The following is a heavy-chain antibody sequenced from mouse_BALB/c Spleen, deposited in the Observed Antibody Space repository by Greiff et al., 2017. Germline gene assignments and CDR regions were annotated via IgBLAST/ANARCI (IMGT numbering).Heavy chain of an antibody. CDR1: GYTFTSYW. Sequence: VQLVESGAELAKPGASVKMSCKASGYTFTSYWMHWVKQRPGQGLEWIGYINPSTGYTEYNQKFKDKATFTAAKSSSTAYMQLSSLTSEDSAVYYSARRVWSHYYAMDDWGQGTSVTVSS. D-gene: IGHD2-10*02. CDR2: INPSTGYT. V-gene: IGHV1-7*01. CDR3: ARRVWSHYYAMDD. J-gene: IGHJ4*01.